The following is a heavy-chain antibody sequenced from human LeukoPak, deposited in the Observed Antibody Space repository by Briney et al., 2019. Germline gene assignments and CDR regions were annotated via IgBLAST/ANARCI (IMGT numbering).Heavy chain of an antibody. Sequence: ASVTVSFTASVYTFTVYYMHWVRQAPGQGQEWMGWINPNSGGTNYEQKFQGRVTMTMHTSISTAYMELSRLRSDDTAVYYCARVWQQLYFDYWGQGTLVTVSS. V-gene: IGHV1-2*02. J-gene: IGHJ4*02. CDR1: VYTFTVYY. CDR2: INPNSGGT. D-gene: IGHD6-13*01. CDR3: ARVWQQLYFDY.